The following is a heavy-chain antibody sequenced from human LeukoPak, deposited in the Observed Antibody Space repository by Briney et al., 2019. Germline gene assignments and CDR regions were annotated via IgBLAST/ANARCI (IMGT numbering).Heavy chain of an antibody. CDR1: GGSISSSSYY. Sequence: SETLSLTCTVSGGSISSSSYYWGWIRQPPGKGLEWIGYIYHSGSTYYNPSLKSRVTISVDRSKNQFSLKLSSVTAADTAVYYCARDRTGTHYFDYWGQGTLVTVSS. D-gene: IGHD1-1*01. CDR3: ARDRTGTHYFDY. CDR2: IYHSGST. V-gene: IGHV4-30-2*01. J-gene: IGHJ4*02.